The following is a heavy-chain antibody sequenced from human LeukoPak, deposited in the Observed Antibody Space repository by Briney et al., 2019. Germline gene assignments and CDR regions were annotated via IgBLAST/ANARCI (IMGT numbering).Heavy chain of an antibody. Sequence: VKVSCKASGGTFSSYAISWVRQAPGQGLEWMGGIIPIFGTANYARKFQGRVTITADESTSTAYMELSSLRSEDTAVYYCARDRDPSQWLVYDYWGQGTLVTVSS. V-gene: IGHV1-69*01. J-gene: IGHJ4*02. CDR1: GGTFSSYA. CDR3: ARDRDPSQWLVYDY. D-gene: IGHD6-19*01. CDR2: IIPIFGTA.